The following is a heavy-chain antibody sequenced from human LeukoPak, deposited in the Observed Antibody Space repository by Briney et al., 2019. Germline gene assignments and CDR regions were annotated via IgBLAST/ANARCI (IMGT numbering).Heavy chain of an antibody. D-gene: IGHD1-26*01. CDR1: GGSISSYY. CDR3: ARENSGSYREFDY. CDR2: IYTSEST. V-gene: IGHV4-4*07. J-gene: IGHJ4*02. Sequence: PSETLSLTCTVSGGSISSYYWSWIRQPAGKGLEWIGRIYTSESTNYNASLKSRVSMSVDTYKNQFSLKLSLVTAADTAVFYCARENSGSYREFDYWGQGTLVTVSS.